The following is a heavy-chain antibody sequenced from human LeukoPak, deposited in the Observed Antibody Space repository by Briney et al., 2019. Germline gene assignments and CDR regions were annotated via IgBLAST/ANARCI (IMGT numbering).Heavy chain of an antibody. CDR3: ARASCPSGGSCYEIDY. Sequence: ASVKVSCKASGYTFTGYYMHWVRQAPGQGLEWMGRIIPNSGGTNYAQKFQGRVTMTRDTSISTAYMELSRLRSDDTAVYYCARASCPSGGSCYEIDYWGQGTLVTVSS. J-gene: IGHJ4*02. D-gene: IGHD2-15*01. V-gene: IGHV1-2*06. CDR2: IIPNSGGT. CDR1: GYTFTGYY.